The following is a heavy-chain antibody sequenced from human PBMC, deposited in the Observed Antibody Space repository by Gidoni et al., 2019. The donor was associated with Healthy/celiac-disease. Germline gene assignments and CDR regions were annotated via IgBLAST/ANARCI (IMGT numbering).Heavy chain of an antibody. V-gene: IGHV1-69*04. Sequence: QVQLVQSGAEVKKPGSSVKVSCKASGGTFSSYAISWVLQAPGQGLEWMGRIIPILGIANYAQKFQGRVTITADKSTSTAYMELSSLRSEDTAVYYCARDWYYYDSSGYYPAGSYYYYGMDVWGQGTTVTVSS. CDR2: IIPILGIA. CDR1: GGTFSSYA. CDR3: ARDWYYYDSSGYYPAGSYYYYGMDV. D-gene: IGHD3-22*01. J-gene: IGHJ6*02.